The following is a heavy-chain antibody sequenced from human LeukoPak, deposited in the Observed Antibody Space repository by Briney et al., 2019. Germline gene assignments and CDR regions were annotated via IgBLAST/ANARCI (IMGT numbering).Heavy chain of an antibody. D-gene: IGHD5-24*01. Sequence: ASVKVSCKASGGTFSSYAISWVRQAPGQGLEWMGRIIPIFGTANYAQKFQGRVTITTDESTSTAYMELSSLRSEDTAVYYCARGEVDGYNSLDCWGQGTLVTVSS. CDR1: GGTFSSYA. V-gene: IGHV1-69*05. CDR2: IIPIFGTA. CDR3: ARGEVDGYNSLDC. J-gene: IGHJ4*02.